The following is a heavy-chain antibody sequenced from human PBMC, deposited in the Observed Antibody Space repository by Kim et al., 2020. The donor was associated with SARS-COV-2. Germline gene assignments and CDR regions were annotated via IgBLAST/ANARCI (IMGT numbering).Heavy chain of an antibody. CDR3: ARDGAYNILTGSYYYYG. J-gene: IGHJ6*01. CDR2: ISNSDSTI. D-gene: IGHD3-9*01. V-gene: IGHV3-48*03. Sequence: GGSLRLFCAASGFTFNSYEMNWVRQAPGKGLEWVSYISNSDSTIFYADSVKGRFTISRDNAKNSLYLQMSSLRAEDTAVYYCARDGAYNILTGSYYYYG. CDR1: GFTFNSYE.